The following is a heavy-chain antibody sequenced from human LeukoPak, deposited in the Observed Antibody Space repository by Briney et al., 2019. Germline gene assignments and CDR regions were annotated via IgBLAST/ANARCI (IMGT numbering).Heavy chain of an antibody. CDR3: ARTRTKKAIDY. D-gene: IGHD3-3*01. CDR2: INHSGST. Sequence: SETLSLTCAVYGGSFSGYYWSWIRQPPGKGLEWIGEINHSGSTNYNPSLKSRVTISVDTSKNQFSLKLNSVTAADTAVYYCARTRTKKAIDYWGQGTLVTVSS. V-gene: IGHV4-34*01. J-gene: IGHJ4*02. CDR1: GGSFSGYY.